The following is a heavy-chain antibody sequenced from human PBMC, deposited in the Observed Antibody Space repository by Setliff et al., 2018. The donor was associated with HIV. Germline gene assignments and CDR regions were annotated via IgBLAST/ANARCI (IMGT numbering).Heavy chain of an antibody. V-gene: IGHV5-51*01. J-gene: IGHJ5*02. Sequence: PGESLKISCKGSGYTFTNYCIAWVRQMPGKGLEWMGIIYPGNSDTTYSPSFQGQVTISADKSISTAYLQWSSLKASDTAMYYCARNRGAPNQFDPWGQGTLVTVSS. D-gene: IGHD2-8*01. CDR3: ARNRGAPNQFDP. CDR1: GYTFTNYC. CDR2: IYPGNSDT.